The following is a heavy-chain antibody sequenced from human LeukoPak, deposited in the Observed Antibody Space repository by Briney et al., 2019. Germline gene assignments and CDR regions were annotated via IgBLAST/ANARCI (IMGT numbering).Heavy chain of an antibody. V-gene: IGHV4-4*07. J-gene: IGHJ5*02. Sequence: SETLSLTCTVSGGSISKQYWTWVRQSAGKGLEWIGRIYGVGTITYNPSLKSRVTMSVDTSKNQFSLRLTSVTAADTAMYYCTRDSGTTGEVKFDPWGQGILVTVSS. CDR3: TRDSGTTGEVKFDP. CDR2: IYGVGTI. CDR1: GGSISKQY. D-gene: IGHD3-10*01.